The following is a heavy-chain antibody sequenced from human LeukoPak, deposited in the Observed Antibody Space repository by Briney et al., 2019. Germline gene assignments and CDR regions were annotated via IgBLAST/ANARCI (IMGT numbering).Heavy chain of an antibody. J-gene: IGHJ6*02. CDR2: IGTAGDT. Sequence: GGSLRLSCAASGFTFSSYDMHWVRHATGKGLEWVSAIGTAGDTYYPGSVKGRFTISRENAKNSLYLQMNSLRAGDTAVYYCARAELAAGTIYYYGMDVWGQGTTVTVSS. CDR1: GFTFSSYD. D-gene: IGHD6-13*01. CDR3: ARAELAAGTIYYYGMDV. V-gene: IGHV3-13*01.